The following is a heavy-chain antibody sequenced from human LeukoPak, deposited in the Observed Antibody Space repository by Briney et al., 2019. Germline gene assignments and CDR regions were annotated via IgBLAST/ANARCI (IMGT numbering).Heavy chain of an antibody. CDR2: INSDGSST. Sequence: GGSLRLSCAVSGFTFSNYWMYWVRQAPGKRLVWVARINSDGSSTTYADSVEGRFTISRDNTKSMLHLQMHRLRVDDSAVYFCTRTTTTADWYFDLWGRGTLVTVSS. CDR1: GFTFSNYW. V-gene: IGHV3-74*01. CDR3: TRTTTTADWYFDL. D-gene: IGHD1-1*01. J-gene: IGHJ2*01.